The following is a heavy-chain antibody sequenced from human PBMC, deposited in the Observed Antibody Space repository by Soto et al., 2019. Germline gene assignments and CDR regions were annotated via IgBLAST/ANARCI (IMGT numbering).Heavy chain of an antibody. J-gene: IGHJ6*02. D-gene: IGHD6-13*01. CDR2: ISYDGSNK. CDR1: GFTFSSYG. CDR3: AKAAARPGIAAGGTGGMDV. V-gene: IGHV3-30*18. Sequence: QVQLVESGGGVVQPGRSLRLSCAASGFTFSSYGMHWVRQAPGKGLEWVAVISYDGSNKYYADSVKGRFTISRDNSKNTLYLQMNSLRAEDTAVYYCAKAAARPGIAAGGTGGMDVWGQGTTVTVSS.